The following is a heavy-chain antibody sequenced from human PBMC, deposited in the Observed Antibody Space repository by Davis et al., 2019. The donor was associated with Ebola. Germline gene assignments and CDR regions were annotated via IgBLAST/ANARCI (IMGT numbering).Heavy chain of an antibody. V-gene: IGHV3-23*01. J-gene: IGHJ4*02. CDR3: ATYVQRGPDD. CDR2: LSDSGYEL. D-gene: IGHD1-1*01. Sequence: PGGFLRLSCAASGFTFNTIFMSFYRQAPGKGLEWVSALSDSGYELRYADSVRGRFTISRDNSKNTVYLQMNSLRADDTAIYYCATYVQRGPDDWGRGTFVTVSS. CDR1: GFTFNTIF.